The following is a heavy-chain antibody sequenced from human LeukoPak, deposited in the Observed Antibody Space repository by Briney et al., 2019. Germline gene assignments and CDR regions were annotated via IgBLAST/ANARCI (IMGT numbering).Heavy chain of an antibody. Sequence: ASVKVSCKASGYTFTSYGISRVRQAPGQGLEWMGWISAYNGNTNYAQKLQGRVTMTTDTSTSTAYMELRSLRSDDTAVYYCARDVPVEMATIAAFDIWGQGTMVTVSS. CDR2: ISAYNGNT. CDR3: ARDVPVEMATIAAFDI. D-gene: IGHD5-24*01. CDR1: GYTFTSYG. J-gene: IGHJ3*02. V-gene: IGHV1-18*01.